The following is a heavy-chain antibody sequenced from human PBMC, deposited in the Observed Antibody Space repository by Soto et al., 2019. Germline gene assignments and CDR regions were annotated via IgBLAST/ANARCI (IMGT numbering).Heavy chain of an antibody. D-gene: IGHD3-22*01. J-gene: IGHJ1*01. CDR3: ARDLYYDSSGYPPGFQH. Sequence: PGGSLRLSCAASGFTFSTYGMNWVRQAPGKGLEWVSYISSSSTYIYYADSVKGRFTISRDNAKNSLYLQMNSLRAEDTAVYYCARDLYYDSSGYPPGFQHWGQGTLVTVSS. V-gene: IGHV3-21*01. CDR1: GFTFSTYG. CDR2: ISSSSTYI.